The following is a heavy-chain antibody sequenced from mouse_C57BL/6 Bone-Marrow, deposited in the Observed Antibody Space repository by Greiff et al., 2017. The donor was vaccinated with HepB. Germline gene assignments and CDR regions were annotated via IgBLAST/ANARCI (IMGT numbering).Heavy chain of an antibody. D-gene: IGHD2-3*01. Sequence: EVQLQQSGTVLARPGASVKMSCKTSGYTFTSYWMHWVKQRPGQGLEWIGAIYPGNSDTSDNQKFKGEAKLTAVTSASTAYRELSRLTNEDSAVDYGTSDGYSPWFAYWGQGTRVTVSA. CDR2: IYPGNSDT. V-gene: IGHV1-5*01. CDR1: GYTFTSYW. CDR3: TSDGYSPWFAY. J-gene: IGHJ3*01.